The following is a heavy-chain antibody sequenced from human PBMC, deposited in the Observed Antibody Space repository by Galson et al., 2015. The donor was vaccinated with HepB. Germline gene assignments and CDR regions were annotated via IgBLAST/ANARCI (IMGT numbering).Heavy chain of an antibody. CDR3: ARERASGYYQRGAFDV. J-gene: IGHJ3*01. Sequence: SLRLSCAASGFTFSSYSMNWVRQAPGKGLEWVSSISSSSSYIYYADSVKGRFTISRDNAKNSLYLQMNSLRAEDTAAYYCARERASGYYQRGAFDVWGQGTMVTVSS. D-gene: IGHD3-22*01. CDR1: GFTFSSYS. V-gene: IGHV3-21*01. CDR2: ISSSSSYI.